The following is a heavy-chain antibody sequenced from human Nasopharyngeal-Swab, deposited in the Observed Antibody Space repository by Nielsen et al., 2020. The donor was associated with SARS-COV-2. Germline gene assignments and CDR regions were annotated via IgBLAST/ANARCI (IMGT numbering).Heavy chain of an antibody. V-gene: IGHV4-4*02. CDR3: TKNGAYALDC. D-gene: IGHD2-8*01. J-gene: IGHJ4*02. CDR2: IHESGGI. CDR1: GGSLNNGAW. Sequence: SETLSLTCAVSGGSLNNGAWWSWVRPVPGKGLEWIGEIHESGGINYNPSFTSRVTLSMDRSKHHFSLQLTSAAAADTAIYYCTKNGAYALDCWGQGTLVTVSS.